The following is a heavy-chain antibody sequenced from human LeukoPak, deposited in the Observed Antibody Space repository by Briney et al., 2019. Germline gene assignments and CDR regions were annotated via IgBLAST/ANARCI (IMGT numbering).Heavy chain of an antibody. CDR1: GYTFSSYG. Sequence: GRSLRLSCAASGYTFSSYGMHWVRQAPGKGLEWVAVISYDGSNKYYADSVKGRFTISRDNSKNTLYLQMNSLRAEDTAVYYCARDGRRVKYYYDSSGYLDYWGQGTLVTVSS. CDR2: ISYDGSNK. V-gene: IGHV3-30*03. CDR3: ARDGRRVKYYYDSSGYLDY. J-gene: IGHJ4*02. D-gene: IGHD3-22*01.